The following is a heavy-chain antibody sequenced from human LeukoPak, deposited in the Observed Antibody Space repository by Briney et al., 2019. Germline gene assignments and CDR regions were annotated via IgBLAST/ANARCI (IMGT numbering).Heavy chain of an antibody. V-gene: IGHV3-73*01. Sequence: GGSLTLSCAASGFSFSDSPMHGVRQASGKGLEWVGRVRDRANSYATGYAASVEGRFTISRDDSENTAYLQMNSLIIEDTAVYYCTRQRPQTGTFDYWGQGVLVTVSS. CDR3: TRQRPQTGTFDY. CDR2: VRDRANSYAT. J-gene: IGHJ4*02. CDR1: GFSFSDSP. D-gene: IGHD3-9*01.